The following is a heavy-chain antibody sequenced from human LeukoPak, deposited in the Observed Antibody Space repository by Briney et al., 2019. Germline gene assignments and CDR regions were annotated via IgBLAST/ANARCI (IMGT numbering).Heavy chain of an antibody. D-gene: IGHD2-15*01. CDR1: GFTFSSYA. Sequence: PGGSLRLSCAASGFTFSSYAMSWVRQAPGKGLEWVSSISGSGGSTYYADSVKGRFTISRDSSKNTLYLQMNSLRAEDTAVYYCAKVDVRIVVGAAVFDYWGQGTLVTVSS. V-gene: IGHV3-23*01. CDR2: ISGSGGST. CDR3: AKVDVRIVVGAAVFDY. J-gene: IGHJ4*02.